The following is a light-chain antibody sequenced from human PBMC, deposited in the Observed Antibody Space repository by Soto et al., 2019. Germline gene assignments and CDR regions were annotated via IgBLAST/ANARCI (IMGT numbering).Light chain of an antibody. CDR1: VGGYNS. CDR3: CSYTTSNTLAVV. V-gene: IGLV2-14*01. J-gene: IGLJ2*01. Sequence: QSALTQPASVSGSPGQSITISCVGGYNSVSWYQQHPGKAPKLMIYEVSNRPSRVSHRFSGSKSGNTASLTISGLQAEDEADYYCCSYTTSNTLAVVFGGGTKLTVL. CDR2: EVS.